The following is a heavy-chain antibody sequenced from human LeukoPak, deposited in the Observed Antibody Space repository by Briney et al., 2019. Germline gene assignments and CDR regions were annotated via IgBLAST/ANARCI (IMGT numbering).Heavy chain of an antibody. J-gene: IGHJ3*02. CDR1: GGXITNYY. CDR3: AGTNYYDSSDAFDI. D-gene: IGHD3-22*01. V-gene: IGHV4-59*12. Sequence: SETLSLTCTVSGGXITNYYWSWIRQPPGKGLEWIGHVYYSGSTNYNPSLKSRVTISVDTSKNQFSLKLSSVTAADTAVYYCAGTNYYDSSDAFDIWGQGTMVTVSS. CDR2: VYYSGST.